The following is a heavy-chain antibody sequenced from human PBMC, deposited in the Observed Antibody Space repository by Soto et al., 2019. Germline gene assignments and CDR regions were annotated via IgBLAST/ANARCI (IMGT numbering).Heavy chain of an antibody. Sequence: GGSLRLSCAASAFTFSSYAMTWVRQARGKGLEWVSAIRGRGRSTYYVDSVKGRFTISRHNSKTTLFLQMNSLRAEDTAVYYCAKRGFTSGWYAESWGQGT. CDR2: IRGRGRST. V-gene: IGHV3-23*01. J-gene: IGHJ5*02. D-gene: IGHD6-19*01. CDR3: AKRGFTSGWYAES. CDR1: AFTFSSYA.